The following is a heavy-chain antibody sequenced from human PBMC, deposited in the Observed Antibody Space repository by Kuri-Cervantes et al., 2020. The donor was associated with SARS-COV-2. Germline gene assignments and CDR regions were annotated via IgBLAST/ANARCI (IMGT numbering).Heavy chain of an antibody. J-gene: IGHJ4*02. CDR2: IRYDGSNK. Sequence: GESLKIFCAASGFTFSSYGMHWVRQAPGKGLEWVAFIRYDGSNKYYADSVKGRFTISRDNSKNTLYLQMNSLRAEDTAVYYCAKDKQGNHDYWGQGTLVTVSS. V-gene: IGHV3-30*02. D-gene: IGHD4-23*01. CDR1: GFTFSSYG. CDR3: AKDKQGNHDY.